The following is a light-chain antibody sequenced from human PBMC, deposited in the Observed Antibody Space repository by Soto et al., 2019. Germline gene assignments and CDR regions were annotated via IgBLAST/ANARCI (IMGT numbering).Light chain of an antibody. V-gene: IGKV3-15*01. J-gene: IGKJ2*01. CDR1: QSVSSN. CDR2: EAS. CDR3: QQYDYWPSYT. Sequence: EIVMTQSPATLSVSPGERATLSCRASQSVSSNLAWYQQKPGQPPRLLIYEASTRATGIPARFSGSGSGTESTLTIDSLQSEDFAVYYCQQYDYWPSYTFGQGTKLEIK.